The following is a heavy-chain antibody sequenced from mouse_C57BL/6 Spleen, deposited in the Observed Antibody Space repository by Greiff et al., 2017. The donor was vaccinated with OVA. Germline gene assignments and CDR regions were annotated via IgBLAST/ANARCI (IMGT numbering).Heavy chain of an antibody. J-gene: IGHJ1*03. D-gene: IGHD1-1*01. CDR2: IDPSDSYT. CDR1: GYTFTSYW. V-gene: IGHV1-69*01. CDR3: ARSRGSGPGWYFDV. Sequence: VQLQQPGAELVMPGASVKLSCKASGYTFTSYWMHWVKQRPGQGLEWIGEIDPSDSYTNYNQKFKGKSTLTVDKSSSTAYMQLSSLTSEDSAVYYCARSRGSGPGWYFDVWGTGTTVTVSS.